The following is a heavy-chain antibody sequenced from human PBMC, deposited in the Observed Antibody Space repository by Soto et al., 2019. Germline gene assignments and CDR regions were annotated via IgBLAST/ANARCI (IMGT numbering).Heavy chain of an antibody. V-gene: IGHV3-30-3*01. J-gene: IGHJ4*02. CDR3: ARTTRPEYSSSWYYFDY. CDR1: GFTFSSYA. D-gene: IGHD6-13*01. Sequence: QVQLVESGGGVVQPGRSLRLSCAASGFTFSSYAMHWVRQAPGKGLEWVAVISYDGSNKYYADSVKGRFTISRDNSKNTLYLQMNSLRAEDTAVYYCARTTRPEYSSSWYYFDYWGQGTLVTVSS. CDR2: ISYDGSNK.